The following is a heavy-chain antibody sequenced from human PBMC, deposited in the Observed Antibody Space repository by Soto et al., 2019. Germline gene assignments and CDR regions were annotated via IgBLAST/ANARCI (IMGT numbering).Heavy chain of an antibody. V-gene: IGHV1-2*02. D-gene: IGHD2-2*01. CDR3: ASPSSTSYYYYYYGMDV. J-gene: IGHJ6*02. CDR2: ISPKSGAT. Sequence: ASVKVSCKASGYTFIDYYMHWVRQAPGQGFEWLGRISPKSGATNYAQKLQGRVTMTTDTSTSTAYMELRSLRSDETAVYYCASPSSTSYYYYYYGMDVWGQGTTVTVSS. CDR1: GYTFIDYY.